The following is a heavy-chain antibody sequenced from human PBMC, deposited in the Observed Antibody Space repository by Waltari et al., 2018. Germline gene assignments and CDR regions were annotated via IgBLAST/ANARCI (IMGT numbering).Heavy chain of an antibody. Sequence: EVQLVESGGGLVQPGRSLRLSCAASGFTFDDYAMHWVRQAPGTGLEGVSGISWISGSIGYADSVKGRFTIARDNAKNSLYLQMNSLRAEDTALYYCAKDKANYYGSGSSSDYYYYGMDVWGQGTTVTVSS. CDR3: AKDKANYYGSGSSSDYYYYGMDV. J-gene: IGHJ6*02. CDR1: GFTFDDYA. CDR2: ISWISGSI. V-gene: IGHV3-9*01. D-gene: IGHD3-10*01.